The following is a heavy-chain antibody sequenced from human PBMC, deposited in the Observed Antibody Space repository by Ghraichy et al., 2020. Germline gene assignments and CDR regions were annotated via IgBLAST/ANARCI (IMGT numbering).Heavy chain of an antibody. CDR3: ARGLPLLPTPHIAFDI. D-gene: IGHD2-15*01. J-gene: IGHJ3*02. CDR2: INHSGST. CDR1: GGSFSGYY. Sequence: SETLSLTCAVYGGSFSGYYWSWIRQPPGKGLEWIGEINHSGSTNYNPSLKSRVTISVDTSKNQFSLKLSSVTAADTAVYYCARGLPLLPTPHIAFDIWGQGTMVTVSS. V-gene: IGHV4-34*01.